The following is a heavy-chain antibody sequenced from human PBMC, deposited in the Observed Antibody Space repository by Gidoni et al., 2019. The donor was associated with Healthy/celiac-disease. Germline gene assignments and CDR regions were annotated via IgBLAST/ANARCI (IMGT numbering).Heavy chain of an antibody. J-gene: IGHJ4*02. Sequence: QVQLVQSGAEGKKPRASVKVSCKASGYTFTSYGINWVRQSPGQGREWMGWISAYNCNTNYAQKLQGRVTMTTDTSTSTAYMALRSLRSDDTAVYYCARSLAAADPDPIDYWGQGTLVTVSS. V-gene: IGHV1-18*04. CDR3: ARSLAAADPDPIDY. CDR1: GYTFTSYG. D-gene: IGHD6-13*01. CDR2: ISAYNCNT.